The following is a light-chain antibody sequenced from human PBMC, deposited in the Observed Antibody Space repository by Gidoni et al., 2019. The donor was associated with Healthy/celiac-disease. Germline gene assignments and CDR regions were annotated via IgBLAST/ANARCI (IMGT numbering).Light chain of an antibody. Sequence: DIPMTPSPSPLSASVGDRVTITCRDSQSISSWLAWYQQKPGKAPKLLIYDASSLESGVPSRFSGSGSGTEFTLTSSSLQPDDFANYYCQQYNSYLYTFGQGTKLEIK. CDR3: QQYNSYLYT. CDR2: DAS. V-gene: IGKV1-5*01. J-gene: IGKJ2*01. CDR1: QSISSW.